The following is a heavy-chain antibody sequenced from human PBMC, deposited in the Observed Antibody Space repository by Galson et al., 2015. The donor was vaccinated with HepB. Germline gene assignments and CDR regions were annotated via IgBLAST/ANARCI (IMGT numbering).Heavy chain of an antibody. CDR1: GGTFSRYT. Sequence: SVKVSCKASGGTFSRYTISWVRQAPGQGLEWMGGITPIFGTANYAQKFQGRVTITADESTGTAYMELSSLRSDDTAVYYCAREGIAAATNPVDYWGQGTLVTVSS. CDR2: ITPIFGTA. V-gene: IGHV1-69*13. CDR3: AREGIAAATNPVDY. D-gene: IGHD6-13*01. J-gene: IGHJ4*02.